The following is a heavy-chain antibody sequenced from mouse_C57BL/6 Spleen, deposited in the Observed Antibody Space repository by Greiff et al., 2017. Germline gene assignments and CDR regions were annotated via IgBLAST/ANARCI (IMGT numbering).Heavy chain of an antibody. CDR3: AREDYGSNHWYFDV. D-gene: IGHD1-1*01. Sequence: VQLQQSGPELVKPGASVKISCKASGYAFSSSWMNWVKQRPGTGLEWIGRIYPGDGDTNYNGKFKGKATLTADKSSSTAYMQLSSLTSEDSAVYFCAREDYGSNHWYFDVWGTGTTVTVSS. J-gene: IGHJ1*03. CDR2: IYPGDGDT. V-gene: IGHV1-82*01. CDR1: GYAFSSSW.